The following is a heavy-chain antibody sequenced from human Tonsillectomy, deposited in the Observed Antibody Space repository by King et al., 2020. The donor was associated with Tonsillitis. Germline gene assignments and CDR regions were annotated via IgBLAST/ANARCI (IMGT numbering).Heavy chain of an antibody. CDR2: IYYSGST. J-gene: IGHJ4*02. CDR3: ARLAEGSFEEWLSSTDYFDY. Sequence: LQLQESGPGLVKPSETLSLTCTVSGGSISGSNFYWGWVRQPPGKGLEWIGSIYYSGSTYYNPSLKSRVTISVDTSQNQFSLKLSSVTAAGTAVYYCARLAEGSFEEWLSSTDYFDYWGQGTLVTVSS. D-gene: IGHD3-3*01. V-gene: IGHV4-39*01. CDR1: GGSISGSNFY.